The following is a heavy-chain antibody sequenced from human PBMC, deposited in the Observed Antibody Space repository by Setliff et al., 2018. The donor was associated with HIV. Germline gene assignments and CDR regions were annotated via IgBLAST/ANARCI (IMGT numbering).Heavy chain of an antibody. CDR1: GFTFTTYY. D-gene: IGHD5-18*01. CDR3: ARDYGSGNTAMVYPYYYGMDV. V-gene: IGHV1-46*01. Sequence: ASVKVSCKASGFTFTTYYMHWVRQAPGQGLEWMGIINPSGGSTTYAQKFQGRVTMTRDTSTSTVYMELSSLRSEDTAVYYCARDYGSGNTAMVYPYYYGMDVWGQGTTVTVSS. J-gene: IGHJ6*02. CDR2: INPSGGST.